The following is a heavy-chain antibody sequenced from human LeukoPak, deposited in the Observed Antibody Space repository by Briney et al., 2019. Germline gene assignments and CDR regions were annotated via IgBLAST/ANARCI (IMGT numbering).Heavy chain of an antibody. Sequence: SETLSLTCAVYGGSVSGYYWSWIRQPPGKGLEWIGEINHSGSTNYNPSLKSRVTISVDTSKNHLSLSLNSVTAADTAVYYCAASLWFGIYPDYWGQGSLVTVSS. D-gene: IGHD3-10*01. CDR1: GGSVSGYY. CDR3: AASLWFGIYPDY. V-gene: IGHV4-34*01. CDR2: INHSGST. J-gene: IGHJ4*02.